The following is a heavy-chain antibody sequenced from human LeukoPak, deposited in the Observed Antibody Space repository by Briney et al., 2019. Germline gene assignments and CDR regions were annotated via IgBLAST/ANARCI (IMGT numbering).Heavy chain of an antibody. D-gene: IGHD6-19*01. CDR3: AREPAVAGTAYYYYGMGV. J-gene: IGHJ6*02. CDR2: IIPIFGTA. CDR1: GGTFSCYA. Sequence: GASVKVSCKASGGTFSCYAISWVRQAPGQGLEWMGGIIPIFGTANYAQKFQGRVTITADESTSTAYMELSSLRSEDTAVYYCAREPAVAGTAYYYYGMGVWGQGTTVTVSS. V-gene: IGHV1-69*13.